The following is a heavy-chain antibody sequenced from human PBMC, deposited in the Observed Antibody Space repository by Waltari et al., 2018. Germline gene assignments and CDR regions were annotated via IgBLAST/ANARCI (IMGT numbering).Heavy chain of an antibody. D-gene: IGHD6-13*01. CDR3: VREKSASGTGWFDP. J-gene: IGHJ5*02. V-gene: IGHV3-21*02. Sequence: EGQLVDSGGGLVKPGGSLRLSCAATGFDFNTYAMKWARQAPGKGLEWGADISSSTTFIHYADSVKGRFTISRDNAQRSLYLQMDSLRAEDTAVYYCVREKSASGTGWFDPWGQGVLVTVSS. CDR1: GFDFNTYA. CDR2: ISSSTTFI.